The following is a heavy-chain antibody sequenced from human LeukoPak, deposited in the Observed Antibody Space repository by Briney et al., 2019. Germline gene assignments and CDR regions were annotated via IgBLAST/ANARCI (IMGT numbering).Heavy chain of an antibody. D-gene: IGHD6-19*01. J-gene: IGHJ4*02. CDR3: ARVLAVTGTPFDY. CDR2: IYHSGNT. CDR1: GGSISSYY. Sequence: SETLSLTCTVSGGSISSYYWSWIRQPAGKGLEWIGRIYHSGNTNYNPSLKSRVTISIDTSKNQFSLKLSSVTAADTAVYYCARVLAVTGTPFDYWGQGTLVTVSS. V-gene: IGHV4-4*07.